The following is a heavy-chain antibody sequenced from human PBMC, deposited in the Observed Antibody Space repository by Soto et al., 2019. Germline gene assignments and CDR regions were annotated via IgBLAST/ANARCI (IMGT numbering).Heavy chain of an antibody. Sequence: PGGSLRLSCAASGFTFSAYGMYWVRHAPGKGLEWVGVISYDGSIKNYADSVKGRFTISRDNSKNTLYLYMNNLRVEDTAVYYCARGPDNYYYDSSGYDPWFDPWGQGTLVTVSS. CDR3: ARGPDNYYYDSSGYDPWFDP. CDR1: GFTFSAYG. CDR2: ISYDGSIK. V-gene: IGHV3-30*03. D-gene: IGHD3-22*01. J-gene: IGHJ5*02.